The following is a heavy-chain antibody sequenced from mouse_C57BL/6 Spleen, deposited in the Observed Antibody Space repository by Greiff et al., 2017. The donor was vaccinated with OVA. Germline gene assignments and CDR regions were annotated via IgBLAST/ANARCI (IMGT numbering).Heavy chain of an antibody. V-gene: IGHV1-52*01. CDR3: ARRENVEYDEMDY. CDR2: IDPSDSET. J-gene: IGHJ4*01. D-gene: IGHD2-12*01. Sequence: VQLQQPGAELVRPGSSVKLSCKASGYTFTSYWMHWVKQRPIQGLEWIGNIDPSDSETHYNQKFKDKATLTVDKSSSTAYMQLSSLTSEDSAVYYCARRENVEYDEMDYWGQGTSVTVSS. CDR1: GYTFTSYW.